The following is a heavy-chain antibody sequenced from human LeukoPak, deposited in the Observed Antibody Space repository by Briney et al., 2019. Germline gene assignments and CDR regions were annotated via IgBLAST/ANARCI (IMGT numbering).Heavy chain of an antibody. D-gene: IGHD6-13*01. CDR1: GGTFSSYA. CDR3: ARDLVEQQLVDYYYYYGMDV. CDR2: IIPIFGTA. Sequence: GASVKVSCTASGGTFSSYAISWVRQAPGQGLEWKGGIIPIFGTANYAQKFQGRVTITADESTSTAYMELSSLRSEDTAVYYCARDLVEQQLVDYYYYYGMDVWGQGTTVTVSS. V-gene: IGHV1-69*01. J-gene: IGHJ6*02.